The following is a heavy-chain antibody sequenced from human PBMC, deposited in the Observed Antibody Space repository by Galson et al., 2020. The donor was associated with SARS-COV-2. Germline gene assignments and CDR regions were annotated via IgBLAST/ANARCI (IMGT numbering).Heavy chain of an antibody. Sequence: ASVKVSCKVSGYTLTELSMHWVRQAPGKGLEWMGGFDPEDGETIYAQKFQGRVTMTEDTSTDTAYMELSSLRSEDTAVYYCATTTALQTPTGWFDPWGQGTLVTVSS. V-gene: IGHV1-24*01. CDR1: GYTLTELS. CDR2: FDPEDGET. D-gene: IGHD1-1*01. J-gene: IGHJ5*02. CDR3: ATTTALQTPTGWFDP.